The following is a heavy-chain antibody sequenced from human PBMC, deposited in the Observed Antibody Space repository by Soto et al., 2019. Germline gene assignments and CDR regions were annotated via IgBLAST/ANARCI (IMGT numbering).Heavy chain of an antibody. CDR2: IYNSGRT. V-gene: IGHV4-59*08. J-gene: IGHJ4*02. D-gene: IGHD1-1*01. Sequence: SETLSLTCTVSGGSISSYYWSCIRQPPGKGLEWIGYIYNSGRTNYNPSLKSRVTISVDTSKNQFSLKLSSVTAADTAVYYCARRYGYSFDYWGQGTLVTVSS. CDR3: ARRYGYSFDY. CDR1: GGSISSYY.